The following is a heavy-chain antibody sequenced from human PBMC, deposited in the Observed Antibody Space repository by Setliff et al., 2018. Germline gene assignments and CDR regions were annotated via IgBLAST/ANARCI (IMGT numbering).Heavy chain of an antibody. CDR1: GFTFSSYA. J-gene: IGHJ3*01. V-gene: IGHV3-23*01. D-gene: IGHD6-25*01. Sequence: GGSLRLSCAASGFTFSSYAMSWVRQAPGKGLEWVSGLNDVGHNTYYADSVKGRFTISRDNSKNTLYLQMNSLRAEDAAVYYCAKRVLSSGWPNDAFDFWGQGTMVTVSS. CDR3: AKRVLSSGWPNDAFDF. CDR2: LNDVGHNT.